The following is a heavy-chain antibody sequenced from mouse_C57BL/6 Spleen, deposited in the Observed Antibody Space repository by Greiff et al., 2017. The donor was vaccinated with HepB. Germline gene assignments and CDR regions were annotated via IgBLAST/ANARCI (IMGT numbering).Heavy chain of an antibody. CDR2: IYPGDGDT. D-gene: IGHD2-4*01. CDR1: GYALSSSW. CDR3: ARSGDYDGFAY. V-gene: IGHV1-82*01. J-gene: IGHJ3*01. Sequence: VKLQESGPELVKPGASVKISCKASGYALSSSWMNWVKQRPGKGLEWIGRIYPGDGDTNYNGKFKGKATLTADRSSRTAYMQLSSLTSEDSAVYFCARSGDYDGFAYWGQGTLVTVSA.